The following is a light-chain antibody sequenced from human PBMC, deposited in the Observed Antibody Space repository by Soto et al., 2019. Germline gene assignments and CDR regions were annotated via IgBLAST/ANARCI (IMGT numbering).Light chain of an antibody. J-gene: IGKJ1*01. Sequence: ETVLTQSLSTLSFSPVDRSTLSCRASQSISSFLAWYQQKPGQAPRLLIYDASNRATGIPARFSGSGSGTDLTLTISSLEPEDFGVYYCQQRDNWPRTFGQGTKGDIK. V-gene: IGKV3-11*01. CDR3: QQRDNWPRT. CDR1: QSISSF. CDR2: DAS.